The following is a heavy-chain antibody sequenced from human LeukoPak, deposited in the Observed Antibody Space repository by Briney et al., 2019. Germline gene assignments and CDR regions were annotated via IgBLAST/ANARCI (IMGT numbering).Heavy chain of an antibody. CDR3: ARISSSWYDSFDY. Sequence: GGCLRLSYAASGFTFSSYSMNWVRQAPGKGLEWVSSISSSSSYIYYADSVKGRFTISRDNAKNSLYLQMNSLRAEDTAVYYCARISSSWYDSFDYWGQGTLVTVSS. J-gene: IGHJ4*02. V-gene: IGHV3-21*01. D-gene: IGHD6-13*01. CDR1: GFTFSSYS. CDR2: ISSSSSYI.